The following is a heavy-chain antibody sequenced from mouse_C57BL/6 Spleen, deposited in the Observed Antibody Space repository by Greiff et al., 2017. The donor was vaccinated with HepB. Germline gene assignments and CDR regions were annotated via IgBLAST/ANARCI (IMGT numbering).Heavy chain of an antibody. D-gene: IGHD3-1*01. V-gene: IGHV1-80*01. Sequence: VQLQQSGAELVKPGASVKISCKASGYAFSSYWMNWVKQRPGKGLEWIGQIYPGDGDTNYNGKFKGKATLTADKSSSTAYMQLSSLTSEDAAVYFCSSSGGNNYFDYWGQGTTLTVSS. CDR1: GYAFSSYW. CDR3: SSSGGNNYFDY. J-gene: IGHJ2*01. CDR2: IYPGDGDT.